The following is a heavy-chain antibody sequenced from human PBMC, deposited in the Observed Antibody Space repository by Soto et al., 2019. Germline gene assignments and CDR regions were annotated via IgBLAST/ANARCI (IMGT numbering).Heavy chain of an antibody. D-gene: IGHD1-26*01. CDR2: ISAYNGNT. CDR1: GYTFTSYG. Sequence: QVQLVQSGAEVKKPGASVKVSCKASGYTFTSYGISWVRQAPGQGLEWMGWISAYNGNTNYAQKLQGRVTMTTDTSXSXAYMELRSLRSDDTAVYYCARDHPNQWELVKGAFDIWGQGTMVTVSS. CDR3: ARDHPNQWELVKGAFDI. J-gene: IGHJ3*02. V-gene: IGHV1-18*01.